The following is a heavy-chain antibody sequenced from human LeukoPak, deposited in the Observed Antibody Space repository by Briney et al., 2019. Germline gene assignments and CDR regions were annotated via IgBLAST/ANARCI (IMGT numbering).Heavy chain of an antibody. CDR2: ISSSSSTI. V-gene: IGHV3-48*04. Sequence: PGGSLRLSCAASGFTFSNYNMNWVRQAPGKGLEWVSYISSSSSTIYYADSVRGRFTISRDNAKNTLYLQMNSLRAEDTAVYYCAKGSGYVIVPKGYYYGMDVWGQGTTVTVSS. CDR3: AKGSGYVIVPKGYYYGMDV. J-gene: IGHJ6*02. D-gene: IGHD2/OR15-2a*01. CDR1: GFTFSNYN.